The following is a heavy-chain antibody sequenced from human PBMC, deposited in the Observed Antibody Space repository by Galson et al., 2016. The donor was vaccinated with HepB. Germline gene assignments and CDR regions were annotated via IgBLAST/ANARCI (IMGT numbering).Heavy chain of an antibody. CDR2: IYWNDYK. CDR1: GFSLSTAGVG. V-gene: IGHV2-5*01. J-gene: IGHJ4*02. Sequence: PALVKPTQTLTLTCTFSGFSLSTAGVGVGWIRQPPGKALEWLALIYWNDYKPYSPSLKSRLTITKDTSKNQVVLTMTNMDPVDTATYFCAHRDFGSGSLDDWGPGTLVTVSS. CDR3: AHRDFGSGSLDD. D-gene: IGHD3-10*01.